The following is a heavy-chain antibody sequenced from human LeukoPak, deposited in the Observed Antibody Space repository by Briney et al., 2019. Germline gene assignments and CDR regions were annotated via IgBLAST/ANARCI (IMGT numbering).Heavy chain of an antibody. D-gene: IGHD6-19*01. J-gene: IGHJ6*02. CDR2: ISWNSGGI. Sequence: GGSLRLSCAASGFTFDDYAMHWVRQAPGKGLEWVSGISWNSGGIGYAGSVKGRFTISRDNAKNSLYLQMNSLRAEDTALYYCAKDGVASSGWYINYYYGMDVWGQGTTVTVSS. V-gene: IGHV3-9*01. CDR3: AKDGVASSGWYINYYYGMDV. CDR1: GFTFDDYA.